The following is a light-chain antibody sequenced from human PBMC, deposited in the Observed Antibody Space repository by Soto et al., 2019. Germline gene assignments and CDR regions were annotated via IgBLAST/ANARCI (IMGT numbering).Light chain of an antibody. CDR1: QSVSSSY. CDR3: QQYGLSCT. CDR2: GAS. J-gene: IGKJ2*02. V-gene: IGKV3-20*01. Sequence: EIVLTQSPGTLSLSPGERATLSCRASQSVSSSYLAWYQQKPGQAPRLLMYGASSRATGIPDRFSGSGSGTDFTLTISRPEAEDFAVYYCQQYGLSCTFGQGTKLEIK.